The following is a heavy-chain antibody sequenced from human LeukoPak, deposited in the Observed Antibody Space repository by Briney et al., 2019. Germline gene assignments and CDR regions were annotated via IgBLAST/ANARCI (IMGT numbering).Heavy chain of an antibody. Sequence: GGSLRLSCAASGFTFNDYYMTWIRQAPGEGLEWVSYISSSGSTIYYADSVKGRFTISRDNAKNSLYLQMNSLRAEDTAVYYCASEVRPRITAAAHYYYYMDVWGKGTTVTVSS. D-gene: IGHD6-13*01. CDR2: ISSSGSTI. CDR3: ASEVRPRITAAAHYYYYMDV. V-gene: IGHV3-11*04. J-gene: IGHJ6*03. CDR1: GFTFNDYY.